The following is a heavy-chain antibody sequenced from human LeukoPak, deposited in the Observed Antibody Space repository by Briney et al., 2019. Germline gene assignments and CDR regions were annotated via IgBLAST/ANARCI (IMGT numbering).Heavy chain of an antibody. J-gene: IGHJ5*02. V-gene: IGHV4-39*01. CDR1: GGSVTSGGFY. D-gene: IGHD1-26*01. CDR2: IYYTGST. Sequence: SETLSLTCSVSGGSVTSGGFYWGWLRQPPGKGPEWIATIYYTGSTYYNPSLQSRVTISIDTPKNQFSLRLTSVTATDTPVYHCAPHSDSRGLSRPFDPWGQGTLVTVSS. CDR3: APHSDSRGLSRPFDP.